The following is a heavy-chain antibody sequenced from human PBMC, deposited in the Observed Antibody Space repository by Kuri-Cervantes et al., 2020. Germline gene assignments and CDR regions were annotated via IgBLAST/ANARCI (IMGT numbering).Heavy chain of an antibody. V-gene: IGHV4-34*01. CDR3: ARHGPTSGSYYVAFDI. CDR2: INHSGST. J-gene: IGHJ3*02. CDR1: GFTFSNAW. Sequence: ESLKISCAASGFTFSNAWMSWVRQAPGKGLEWIGEINHSGSTNYNPSLKSRVTISVDTSKNQFSLKLNSVTAADTAVYYCARHGPTSGSYYVAFDIWGQGTMVTVSS. D-gene: IGHD1-26*01.